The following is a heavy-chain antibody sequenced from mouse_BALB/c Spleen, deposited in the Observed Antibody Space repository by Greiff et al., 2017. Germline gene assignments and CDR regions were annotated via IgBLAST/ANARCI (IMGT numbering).Heavy chain of an antibody. CDR3: ARSFAY. V-gene: IGHV5-9-3*01. CDR2: ISSGGSYT. CDR1: GFTFSSYA. Sequence: EVQGVESGGGLVKPGGSLKLSCAASGFTFSSYAMSWVRQTPEKRLEWVATISSGGSYTYYPDSVKGRFTISRDNAKNTLYLQMSSLRSEDTAMYYCARSFAYWGQGTLVTVSA. J-gene: IGHJ3*01.